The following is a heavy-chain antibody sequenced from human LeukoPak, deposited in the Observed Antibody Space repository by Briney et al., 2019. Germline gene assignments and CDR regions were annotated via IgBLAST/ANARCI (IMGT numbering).Heavy chain of an antibody. CDR2: SSGSGGTT. J-gene: IGHJ5*02. D-gene: IGHD6-13*01. V-gene: IGHV3-23*01. CDR3: TKGGSSWPNSWLDP. CDR1: GFTFSSYA. Sequence: GGSLRLSCAASGFTFSSYAMTWVRQAPGKGLEWVSGSSGSGGTTYYADLVKGRFIISRDNSKNTLYLDMSSLRAEDTAVYFCTKGGSSWPNSWLDPWGQGTLVTVSS.